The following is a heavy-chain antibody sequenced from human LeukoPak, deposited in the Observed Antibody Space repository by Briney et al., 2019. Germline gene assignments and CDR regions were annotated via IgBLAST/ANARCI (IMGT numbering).Heavy chain of an antibody. J-gene: IGHJ3*01. CDR1: GLTFTTYA. D-gene: IGHD3-10*01. CDR3: AKEFNMNREIIRDAFDA. CDR2: ISNDGSNK. V-gene: IGHV3-30*04. Sequence: GGSLRLSCAASGLTFTTYAMHWVRQAPGKGLEWVAVISNDGSNKYYADSVKGRFTISRDTSRNTLYLQMNSLRAEDTAVYYCAKEFNMNREIIRDAFDAWGRGTMVTVSS.